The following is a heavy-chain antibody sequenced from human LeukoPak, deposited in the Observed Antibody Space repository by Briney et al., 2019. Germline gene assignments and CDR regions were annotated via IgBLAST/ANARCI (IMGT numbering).Heavy chain of an antibody. CDR3: AKEGPRYCSGGSCYYLDY. Sequence: GGSLRLSCAASGFTFSSYGMHWVRQAPGKGLEWVAVISYDGSNKYYADSVKGRFTISRDNSKNTLYLQMNSLRAEDTAVYYCAKEGPRYCSGGSCYYLDYWGQGNLVTVSS. CDR1: GFTFSSYG. J-gene: IGHJ4*02. D-gene: IGHD2-15*01. V-gene: IGHV3-30*18. CDR2: ISYDGSNK.